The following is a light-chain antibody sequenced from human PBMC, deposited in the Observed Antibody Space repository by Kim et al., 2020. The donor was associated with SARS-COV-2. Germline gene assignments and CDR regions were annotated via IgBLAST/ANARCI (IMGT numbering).Light chain of an antibody. CDR2: AAS. CDR3: QQYGNSPPYS. V-gene: IGKV3-20*01. J-gene: IGKJ2*03. Sequence: ETVLTQSPGTLSLSPGERATLSCRASQSIADNYLAWYQQKPGQAPRLLIYAASSRATGIPDRFSGSGSGTDFILTISSLEPEDFAVYYCQQYGNSPPYSFGQGTKLGI. CDR1: QSIADNY.